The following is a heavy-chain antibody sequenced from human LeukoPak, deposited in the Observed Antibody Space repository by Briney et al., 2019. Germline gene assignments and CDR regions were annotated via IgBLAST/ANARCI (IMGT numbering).Heavy chain of an antibody. D-gene: IGHD3-16*01. CDR3: ARDYAY. J-gene: IGHJ4*02. Sequence: PGGSLRLSCAASGFTFSSYAMHWVRQAPGKGLEYVSAITGNGGSTYYTNSVKGRFTISRDNSENTLYLQMGSLRPEDMAVYYCARDYAYWGQGTLVTVSS. CDR2: ITGNGGST. CDR1: GFTFSSYA. V-gene: IGHV3-64*01.